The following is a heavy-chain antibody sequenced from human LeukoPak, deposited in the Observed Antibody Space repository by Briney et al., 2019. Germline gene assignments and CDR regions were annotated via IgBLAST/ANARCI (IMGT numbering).Heavy chain of an antibody. J-gene: IGHJ5*02. D-gene: IGHD1-26*01. CDR2: IYHSGGT. CDR1: GGSISSSNW. Sequence: SSETLSLTCAVSGGSISSSNWWSWVRQPPGKGLEWIGEIYHSGGTNYNPSLKSRVTISVDKSKNQFSLKLSSVTAADTAVYYCARDHSGSYSNWFDPWGQGTLVTVSS. CDR3: ARDHSGSYSNWFDP. V-gene: IGHV4-4*02.